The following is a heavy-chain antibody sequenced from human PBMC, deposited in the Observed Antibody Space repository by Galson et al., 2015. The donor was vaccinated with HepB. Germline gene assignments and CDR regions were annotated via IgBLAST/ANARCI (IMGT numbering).Heavy chain of an antibody. CDR1: GFTFSDYY. CDR2: ISSSSSYT. V-gene: IGHV3-11*06. J-gene: IGHJ5*02. Sequence: SLRLSCAASGFTFSDYYVSWIRQAPGKGLEWVSYISSSSSYTNYADSVKSRFTISRDNAKNSLYLQMNSLRAEDTAVYYCARILWFGELRPFDPWGQGTLVTVSS. D-gene: IGHD3-10*01. CDR3: ARILWFGELRPFDP.